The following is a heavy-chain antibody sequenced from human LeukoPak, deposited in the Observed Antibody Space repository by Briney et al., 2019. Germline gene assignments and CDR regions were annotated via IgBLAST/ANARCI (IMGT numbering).Heavy chain of an antibody. CDR3: ARFDVDWNDPRDY. Sequence: SVSVSCTASGGTFSSYAISWVRQAPGQGLEWMGGIIPIFGTANYAQKFQGRVTITADESTSTAYMELSSLRSEDTAVYYCARFDVDWNDPRDYWGQGTLVTVSS. J-gene: IGHJ4*02. CDR2: IIPIFGTA. D-gene: IGHD1-1*01. V-gene: IGHV1-69*13. CDR1: GGTFSSYA.